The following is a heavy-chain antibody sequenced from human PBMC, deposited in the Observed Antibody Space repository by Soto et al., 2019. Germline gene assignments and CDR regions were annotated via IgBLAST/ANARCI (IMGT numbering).Heavy chain of an antibody. D-gene: IGHD3-22*01. CDR2: ISYDGSNK. CDR3: ANDGKRYDSSGYYGY. Sequence: GGSLRLSCAASGFTFRSYGMHWVRQAPGKGLEWVAVISYDGSNKYYADSVKGRFTISRDNSKNTLYLQMNSLRAEDTAVYYCANDGKRYDSSGYYGYWGQGTLVRVSS. J-gene: IGHJ4*02. V-gene: IGHV3-30*18. CDR1: GFTFRSYG.